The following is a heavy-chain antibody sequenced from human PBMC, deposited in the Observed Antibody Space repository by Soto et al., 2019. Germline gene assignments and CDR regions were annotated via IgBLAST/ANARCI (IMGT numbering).Heavy chain of an antibody. CDR1: GFTFSSYA. Sequence: EVQLLESGGGLVQPGGSLRLSCAASGFTFSSYAMSWVRQAPGKGLEWVSAISGSGGSTYYADSVKGRFTISRDNSKNTLYLQMNSLRAEDTAVYYCAKTAGDDFWSGYYYFGYWGQGTLVTVSS. D-gene: IGHD3-3*01. V-gene: IGHV3-23*01. J-gene: IGHJ4*02. CDR2: ISGSGGST. CDR3: AKTAGDDFWSGYYYFGY.